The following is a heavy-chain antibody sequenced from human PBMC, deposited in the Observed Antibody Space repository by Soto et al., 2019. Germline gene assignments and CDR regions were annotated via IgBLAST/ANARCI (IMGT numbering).Heavy chain of an antibody. CDR2: INAGNGNT. CDR3: ARAVGSSWYVMGDY. Sequence: ASVKVSCKASGYTFTSYAMHWVRQAPGQRLEWMGWINAGNGNTKYSQKFQGRVTITGDTSASTAYMELSSLRSEDTAVYYCARAVGSSWYVMGDYWGQGTLVTVSS. D-gene: IGHD6-13*01. J-gene: IGHJ4*02. V-gene: IGHV1-3*01. CDR1: GYTFTSYA.